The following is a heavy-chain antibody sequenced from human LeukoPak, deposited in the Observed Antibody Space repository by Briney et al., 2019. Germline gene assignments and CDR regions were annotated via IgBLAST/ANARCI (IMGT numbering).Heavy chain of an antibody. CDR1: GGSISSYY. V-gene: IGHV4-4*09. D-gene: IGHD2-15*01. CDR2: IYTSGST. CDR3: ARHVRGFFDY. J-gene: IGHJ4*02. Sequence: SETLSLTCTVSGGSISSYYWSWIRQPPGKGLEWIGYIYTSGSTNYNPSLKSRVTTSVDTSKNQFSLKLSSVTAADTAVYYCARHVRGFFDYWGQGTLVTVSS.